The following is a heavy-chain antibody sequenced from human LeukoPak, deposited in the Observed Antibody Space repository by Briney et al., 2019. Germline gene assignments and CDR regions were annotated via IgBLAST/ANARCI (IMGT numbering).Heavy chain of an antibody. CDR2: INHSGST. V-gene: IGHV4-34*01. CDR3: ARSRGDYDILTGYYSLYYFDY. D-gene: IGHD3-9*01. Sequence: SETLSLTCAVYGGSFSGYYWSWIRQPPGKGLEWMGEINHSGSTNYNPSLKSRVTISVDTSKDQFSLQLSSVTAADTAVYYCARSRGDYDILTGYYSLYYFDYWGQGTLVTVSS. CDR1: GGSFSGYY. J-gene: IGHJ4*02.